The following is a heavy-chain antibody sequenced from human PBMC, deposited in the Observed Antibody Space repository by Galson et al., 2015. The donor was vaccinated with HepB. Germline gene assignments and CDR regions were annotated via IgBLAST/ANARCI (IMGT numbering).Heavy chain of an antibody. J-gene: IGHJ4*02. Sequence: SVKVSCKASGGTVSSYTFNWVRQAPGQGLEWMGRTIPILGVANYAQKFQGRVTINADKSTTTGYMELSSLRSEDTAVYYCATGEWDHSAFEYWGQVTLVTVSS. CDR1: GGTVSSYT. CDR3: ATGEWDHSAFEY. CDR2: TIPILGVA. V-gene: IGHV1-69*02. D-gene: IGHD1-26*01.